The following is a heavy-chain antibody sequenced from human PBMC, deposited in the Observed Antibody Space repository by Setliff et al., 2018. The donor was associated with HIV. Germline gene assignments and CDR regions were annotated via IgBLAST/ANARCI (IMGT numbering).Heavy chain of an antibody. CDR3: ARQDGRVQYYFDS. D-gene: IGHD3-10*01. CDR2: IYTGDSDT. CDR1: GYSFYQYS. Sequence: PGESLKISCQGSGYSFYQYSIAWVRQMPGKGLEWMAIIYTGDSDTRYIPSFQGQVTISADKSISTAYLQWTSLKASDTAVYFCARQDGRVQYYFDSWGQGTLVTVSS. J-gene: IGHJ4*02. V-gene: IGHV5-51*01.